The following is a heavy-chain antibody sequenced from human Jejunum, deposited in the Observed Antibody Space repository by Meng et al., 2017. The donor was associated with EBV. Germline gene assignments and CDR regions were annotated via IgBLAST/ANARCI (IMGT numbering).Heavy chain of an antibody. D-gene: IGHD3-16*01. J-gene: IGHJ4*02. CDR2: ISNDGNNK. V-gene: IGHV3-30-3*01. CDR1: GFTFSGHA. CDR3: TREWGADY. Sequence: QLKWVASGVGVVQPVRSLGLSWAASGFTFSGHAMQWVRQAPGKGLKWVALISNDGNNKYYADSVKGRFTISRDNSKNTLYLQMNSLRVDDTALYYCTREWGADYWGQGTLVTVSS.